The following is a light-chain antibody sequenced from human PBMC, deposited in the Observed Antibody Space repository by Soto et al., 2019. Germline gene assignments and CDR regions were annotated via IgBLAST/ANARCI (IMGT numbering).Light chain of an antibody. J-gene: IGKJ5*01. CDR1: QSITTW. CDR3: QQYNSYPIT. CDR2: DAS. Sequence: DIQMTQSPSTLSASVGDRVTVTCRASQSITTWLAWYQQKPGKAPNLLIYDASSLESGVPSRFSGSGSGTEFTLTISSLQPDDSATYYCQQYNSYPITFGQGTRLEIK. V-gene: IGKV1-5*01.